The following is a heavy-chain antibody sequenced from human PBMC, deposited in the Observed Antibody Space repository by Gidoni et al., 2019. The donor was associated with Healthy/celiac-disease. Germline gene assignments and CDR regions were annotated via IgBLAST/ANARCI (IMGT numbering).Heavy chain of an antibody. J-gene: IGHJ3*02. CDR3: ARRRVITMVRGATDAFDI. V-gene: IGHV5-51*01. CDR1: GDSFTSYW. D-gene: IGHD3-10*01. Sequence: EVQLVQSGAEVKKPGDSLKISCKGSGDSFTSYWIGWVRQMPGKGLEWMGIIYPGDADTRYSPSFQGEVPISADKSISTAYLQWSSLKASDTAMYYCARRRVITMVRGATDAFDIWGQGTMVTVSS. CDR2: IYPGDADT.